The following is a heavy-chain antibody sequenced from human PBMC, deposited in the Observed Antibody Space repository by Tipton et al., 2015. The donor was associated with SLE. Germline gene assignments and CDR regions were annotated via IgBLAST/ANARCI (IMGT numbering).Heavy chain of an antibody. V-gene: IGHV4-59*01. D-gene: IGHD3-16*01. CDR2: IYYSGST. Sequence: TLSLTCTVSGGPISSYYWSWIRQPPGKGLEWIGYIYYSGSTNYNPSLKSRVTISVDTSKNQFSLKLSSVTAADTAVYYCAREWFGAFDIWGQGTMVTVSS. CDR1: GGPISSYY. J-gene: IGHJ3*02. CDR3: AREWFGAFDI.